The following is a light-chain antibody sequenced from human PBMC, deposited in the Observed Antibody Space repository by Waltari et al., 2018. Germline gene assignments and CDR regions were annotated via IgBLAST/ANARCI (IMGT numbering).Light chain of an antibody. CDR1: QSVSSIS. V-gene: IGKV3-20*01. Sequence: IVLTQSPDTLYLSPGERATLSCRASQSVSSISLAWYQQKPGQAPRLLIYGTSSRATGFPDRFSGSGSGTDFTLTISRLEPEDFAVYHCQQYDGSAVTFGGGTKVEIK. CDR2: GTS. J-gene: IGKJ4*01. CDR3: QQYDGSAVT.